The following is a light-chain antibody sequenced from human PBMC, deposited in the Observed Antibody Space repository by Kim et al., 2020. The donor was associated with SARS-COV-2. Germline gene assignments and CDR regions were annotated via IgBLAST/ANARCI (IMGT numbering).Light chain of an antibody. CDR3: QQLKTYPYT. CDR1: QVLASH. CDR2: ATY. V-gene: IGKV1-9*01. J-gene: IGKJ2*01. Sequence: SAAVRDRVTITCRASQVLASHFSWYQQKPGKTPKLLIYATYTLESGVPSRFSGSGSGTEFTLTITSLQPEDFATYYCQQLKTYPYTFGQGTKLEI.